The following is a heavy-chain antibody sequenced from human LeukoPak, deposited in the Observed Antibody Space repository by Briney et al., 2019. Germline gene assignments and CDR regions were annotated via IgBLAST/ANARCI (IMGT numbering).Heavy chain of an antibody. CDR2: ISTYNGNA. CDR3: ARETTVTYDY. J-gene: IGHJ4*02. CDR1: GYTFSNYG. D-gene: IGHD4-17*01. Sequence: ASVNVSCKTSGYTFSNYGISWVRQAPGQGLEWMGWISTYNGNAKYAQKLQGRVTMTTDTSTSTAYMEVRSLRFDDTAVYYCARETTVTYDYWGQGTLVTVSS. V-gene: IGHV1-18*01.